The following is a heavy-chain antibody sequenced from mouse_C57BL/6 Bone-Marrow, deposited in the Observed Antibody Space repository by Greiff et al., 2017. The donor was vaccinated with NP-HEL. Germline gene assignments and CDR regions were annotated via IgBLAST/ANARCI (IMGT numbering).Heavy chain of an antibody. V-gene: IGHV1-31*01. CDR1: GYSFTGYY. CDR3: ATQGAFTTVHYFDY. CDR2: IYPYNGVS. Sequence: VQLQQSGPELVKPGASVKISCKASGYSFTGYYMHWVKQSHGNILDWIGYIYPYNGVSSYNQKFKGKATLTVDKSSSTAYMELRSLTSDDSAVYYCATQGAFTTVHYFDYWGQGTTLTVSS. D-gene: IGHD1-1*01. J-gene: IGHJ2*01.